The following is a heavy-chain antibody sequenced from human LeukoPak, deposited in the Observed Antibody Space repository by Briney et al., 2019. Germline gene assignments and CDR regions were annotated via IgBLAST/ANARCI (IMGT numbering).Heavy chain of an antibody. Sequence: SETLSLTCTVSGGSITTGGFYWTWIRQPAGKELEWIGRIFSLGTTNYNPSLKSRVTISADTSTNQFSLNLASVTAEDTAVYYCAKVVITTSYYFDYWGQGTLVTVSS. V-gene: IGHV4-61*02. J-gene: IGHJ4*02. D-gene: IGHD3-22*01. CDR1: GGSITTGGFY. CDR2: IFSLGTT. CDR3: AKVVITTSYYFDY.